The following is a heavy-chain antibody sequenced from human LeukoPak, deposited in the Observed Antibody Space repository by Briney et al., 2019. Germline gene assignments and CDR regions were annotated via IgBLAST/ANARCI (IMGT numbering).Heavy chain of an antibody. CDR3: ARVMEGDYGAMDV. J-gene: IGHJ6*02. V-gene: IGHV4-59*01. Sequence: SETLSLTCTVSGGSISSYYWSWIRQPPGKGLEWIGYIYYSGGATYNPSLKSRVTISVDTSKNQSSLKLNSVTAADTAVYYCARVMEGDYGAMDVWGQGTTVTVSS. D-gene: IGHD3-3*01. CDR1: GGSISSYY. CDR2: IYYSGGA.